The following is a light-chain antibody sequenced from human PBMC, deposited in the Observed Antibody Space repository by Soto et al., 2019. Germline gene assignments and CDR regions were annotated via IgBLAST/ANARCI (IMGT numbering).Light chain of an antibody. V-gene: IGLV2-14*01. CDR1: SSDVGGYNY. CDR3: TSYTTNHTYV. Sequence: QSVLTQPASVSGSPGQSITISCTGTSSDVGGYNYVSWYQQHSGKAPKLMIYEVRDRPSGVSNRFSGSKSGNTASLTISGLQADDEADYYCTSYTTNHTYVFGAGTKLTVL. CDR2: EVR. J-gene: IGLJ1*01.